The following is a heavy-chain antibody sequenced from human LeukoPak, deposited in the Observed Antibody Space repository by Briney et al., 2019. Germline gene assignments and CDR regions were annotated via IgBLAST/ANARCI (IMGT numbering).Heavy chain of an antibody. CDR2: IYYSGST. CDR1: GGSISGYY. Sequence: SETLSLTCTVSGGSISGYYWSWIRQPPGKGLEWIGYIYYSGSTNYNPSLKSRVTISVDTSKNQFSLKLSSVTAADTAVYYCARVSASSGWFGGGIYYYYGMDVWGQGTTVTVSS. J-gene: IGHJ6*02. D-gene: IGHD6-19*01. CDR3: ARVSASSGWFGGGIYYYYGMDV. V-gene: IGHV4-59*01.